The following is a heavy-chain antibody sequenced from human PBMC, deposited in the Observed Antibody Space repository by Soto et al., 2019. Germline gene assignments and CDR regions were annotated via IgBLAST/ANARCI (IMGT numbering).Heavy chain of an antibody. Sequence: VPLVQSGAEVKKPGASVKISCKASGYTFTHYAMHWVRQAPGQRLEWLGWINAGNGNTKYSQKFQGRLTITGDSFASTAYMELSSLRSEDTAVYYCASVTTLIVGNAFNIWGQGTMVTVSS. CDR1: GYTFTHYA. V-gene: IGHV1-3*01. D-gene: IGHD3-22*01. CDR3: ASVTTLIVGNAFNI. J-gene: IGHJ3*02. CDR2: INAGNGNT.